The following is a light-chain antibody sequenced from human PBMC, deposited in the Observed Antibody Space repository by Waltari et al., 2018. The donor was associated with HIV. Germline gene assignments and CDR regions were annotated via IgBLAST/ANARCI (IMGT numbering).Light chain of an antibody. V-gene: IGKV1-9*01. J-gene: IGKJ2*01. Sequence: DIQLTQSPSFLSASVGDRVTITCRASQGISSYLAWYQQEPGKAPKLLIYEASTLQTGVPSRFSGSGSGTEFTLTISSLQPEDFATYYCQQLHTYPSTFGQGTNLEIK. CDR2: EAS. CDR3: QQLHTYPST. CDR1: QGISSY.